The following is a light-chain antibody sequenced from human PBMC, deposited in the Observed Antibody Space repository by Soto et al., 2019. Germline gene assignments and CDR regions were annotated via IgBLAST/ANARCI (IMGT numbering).Light chain of an antibody. Sequence: DIQMTQSPPSLSASVGDRVTITCRASQGIEGFLAWYQQKPGTAPKLLVYGTSTLQVGVPSRFSGSGWGTDFTLTISSVQPEDVATYYCQQYGSFFGQGTKLEIK. CDR1: QGIEGF. CDR2: GTS. J-gene: IGKJ2*01. V-gene: IGKV1-27*01. CDR3: QQYGSF.